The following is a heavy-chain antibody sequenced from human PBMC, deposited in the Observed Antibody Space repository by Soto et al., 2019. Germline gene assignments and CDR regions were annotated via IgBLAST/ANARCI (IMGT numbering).Heavy chain of an antibody. CDR3: ARDEGIVATTDPFDY. CDR1: GFTFSSYS. CDR2: ISSSSSYI. J-gene: IGHJ4*02. Sequence: GGSLRLSCAASGFTFSSYSMNWVRQAPGKGLEWVSSISSSSSYIYYADSVKGRFTISRDNAKNSLYLQMNSLRAEDTAVYYCARDEGIVATTDPFDYWGQGTLVTVSS. D-gene: IGHD5-12*01. V-gene: IGHV3-21*01.